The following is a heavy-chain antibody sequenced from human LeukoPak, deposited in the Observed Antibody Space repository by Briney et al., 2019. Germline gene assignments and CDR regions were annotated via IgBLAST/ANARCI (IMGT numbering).Heavy chain of an antibody. J-gene: IGHJ4*02. CDR1: GFTFSSYA. V-gene: IGHV3-23*01. D-gene: IGHD1-26*01. CDR2: ITGSADNT. CDR3: AKEKGGSYYSVDY. Sequence: GGSLRLSCAASGFTFSSYAMSWVRQAPGKGLEWVSSITGSADNTYYADSVKGWFTISRDNSKNTLFLEMNTLRVEDTAVYYCAKEKGGSYYSVDYWGQGTQVTVSS.